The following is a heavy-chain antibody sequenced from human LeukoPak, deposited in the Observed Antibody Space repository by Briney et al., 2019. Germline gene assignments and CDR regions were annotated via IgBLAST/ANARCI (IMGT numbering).Heavy chain of an antibody. D-gene: IGHD4-23*01. Sequence: SVKVSCKASGYTFTGYHMHWVRQAPGQGLEWMGGIIPIFGTANYAQKFHDRVTITAVESMSTIYMELSSLRSEDTAVYYCARGWLAETMVVTPYNYWGQGTLVTVSS. CDR2: IIPIFGTA. V-gene: IGHV1-69*13. CDR3: ARGWLAETMVVTPYNY. CDR1: GYTFTGYH. J-gene: IGHJ4*02.